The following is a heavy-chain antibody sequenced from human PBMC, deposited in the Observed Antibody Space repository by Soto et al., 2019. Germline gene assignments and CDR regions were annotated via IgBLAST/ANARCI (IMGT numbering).Heavy chain of an antibody. J-gene: IGHJ4*02. CDR3: ARGAVAARTLLY. CDR1: GYTFTSYA. CDR2: INAGNGNT. Sequence: GASVKVSCKASGYTFTSYAMHWVRQAPGQRLEWMGWINAGNGNTKYSQKFQGRVTITRDTSASTAYMELSSLRSEDTAVYYCARGAVAARTLLYWGQGTLVTVSS. V-gene: IGHV1-3*01. D-gene: IGHD6-6*01.